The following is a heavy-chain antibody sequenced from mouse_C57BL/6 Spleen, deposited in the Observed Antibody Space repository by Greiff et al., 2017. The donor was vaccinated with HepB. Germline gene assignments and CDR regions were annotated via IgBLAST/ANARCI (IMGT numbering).Heavy chain of an antibody. CDR1: GYAFSSYW. Sequence: QVQLQQSGAELVKPGASVKISCKASGYAFSSYWLNWVKQRPGKGLEWIGQIYPGDGDTNYNGKFKGKATLTADKSSSTAYMQRSSLTSEDSAVYFCAREDYDVYAMDYWGQGTSVTVSS. V-gene: IGHV1-80*01. CDR3: AREDYDVYAMDY. CDR2: IYPGDGDT. J-gene: IGHJ4*01. D-gene: IGHD2-4*01.